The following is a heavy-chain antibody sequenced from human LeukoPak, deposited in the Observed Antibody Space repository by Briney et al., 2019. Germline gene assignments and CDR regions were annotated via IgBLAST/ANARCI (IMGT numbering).Heavy chain of an antibody. Sequence: GESLKTSCKGSGYSFTSYWIGWVRQMPGKGLEWMGIIYPGDSDTRYSPSFQGQVTISADKSISTAYLQWSSLKASDTAMYYCARHADYYDSSGYLSPWGQGTLVTVSS. CDR2: IYPGDSDT. D-gene: IGHD3-22*01. J-gene: IGHJ5*02. CDR3: ARHADYYDSSGYLSP. CDR1: GYSFTSYW. V-gene: IGHV5-51*01.